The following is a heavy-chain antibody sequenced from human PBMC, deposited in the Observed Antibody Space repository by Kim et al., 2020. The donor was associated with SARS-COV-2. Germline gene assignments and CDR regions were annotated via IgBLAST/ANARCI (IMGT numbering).Heavy chain of an antibody. CDR2: INPNSGGT. CDR1: GYTFTGYY. CDR3: ARLVSLVAAAGTPKNNWFDP. Sequence: ASVKVSCKASGYTFTGYYMHWVRQAPGQGLEWMGWINPNSGGTNYAQKFQGRVTMTRDTSISTAYMELSRLRSDDTAVYYCARLVSLVAAAGTPKNNWFDPWGQGTLVTVSS. J-gene: IGHJ5*02. D-gene: IGHD6-13*01. V-gene: IGHV1-2*02.